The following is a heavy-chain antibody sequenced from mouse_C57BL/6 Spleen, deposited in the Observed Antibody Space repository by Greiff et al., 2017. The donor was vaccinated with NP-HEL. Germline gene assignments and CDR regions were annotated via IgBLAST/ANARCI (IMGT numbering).Heavy chain of an antibody. J-gene: IGHJ2*01. V-gene: IGHV5-17*01. CDR3: ARRYGYDEGGLDY. Sequence: EVQLVESGGGLVKPGGSLKLSCAASGFTFSDYGMHWVRQAPEKGLEWVAYISSGSSTIYYADTVKGRFTISRDNAKNTLFLQMTSLRSEDTAMYYCARRYGYDEGGLDYWGQGTTLTVSS. CDR2: ISSGSSTI. D-gene: IGHD2-2*01. CDR1: GFTFSDYG.